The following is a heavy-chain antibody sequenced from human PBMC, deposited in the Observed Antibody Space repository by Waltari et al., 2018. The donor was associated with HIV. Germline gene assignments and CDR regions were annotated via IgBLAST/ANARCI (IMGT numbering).Heavy chain of an antibody. Sequence: EVQLVESGGGLVHPGGSLRLSCSASGFTFSSYCMHWVGQAPGKGLEWASGINRDGSTIRYADSVKGRFTISRDNAKNTLYLQMNRLRAEDTALYYCARGQYYSMDVWGQGTTVTVSS. V-gene: IGHV3-74*01. D-gene: IGHD3-10*01. CDR2: INRDGSTI. CDR1: GFTFSSYC. J-gene: IGHJ6*02. CDR3: ARGQYYSMDV.